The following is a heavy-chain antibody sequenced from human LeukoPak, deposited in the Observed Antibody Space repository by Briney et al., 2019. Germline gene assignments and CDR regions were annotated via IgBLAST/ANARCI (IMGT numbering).Heavy chain of an antibody. CDR3: ARGVTMVRGVMDANWFDP. Sequence: SETLSLTCTVSGGSISSYYWNWIRQPPGKGLEWIGYIYYSGSTNYNPSLKSRVTISVDTSENQFSLKLSPVTAADTAVYYCARGVTMVRGVMDANWFDPWGQGTLVTVSS. J-gene: IGHJ5*02. V-gene: IGHV4-59*01. D-gene: IGHD3-10*01. CDR2: IYYSGST. CDR1: GGSISSYY.